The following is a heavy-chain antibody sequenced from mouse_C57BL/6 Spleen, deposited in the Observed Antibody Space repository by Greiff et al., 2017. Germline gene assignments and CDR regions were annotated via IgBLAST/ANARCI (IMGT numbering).Heavy chain of an antibody. J-gene: IGHJ2*01. D-gene: IGHD1-1*01. CDR1: GFSLSTSGMG. V-gene: IGHV8-12*01. CDR2: IYWDAAK. Sequence: QVTLKVSGPGILQSSQTLSLTCSFSGFSLSTSGMGVSWLRQPSGKGLEWLAHIYWDAAKRYNQSLKSRPTISKHTSSNQVFLKITYVETGDTATYYCARRKDYGRSYGGYYFDYWGQGTTLTVSA. CDR3: ARRKDYGRSYGGYYFDY.